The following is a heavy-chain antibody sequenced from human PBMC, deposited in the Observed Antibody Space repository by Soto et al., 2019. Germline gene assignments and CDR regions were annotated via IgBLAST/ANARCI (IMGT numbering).Heavy chain of an antibody. CDR2: IIPTYVTQ. Sequence: ASVEVSCKASGGTFSAYAISGVREAPGQGLEWMGGIIPTYVTQKYAQKFQGRVKVTADEFRATAYMELSSLRSEDTAVYYCVGGVTATTAGVYWGQGTQVTVSS. CDR3: VGGVTATTAGVY. CDR1: GGTFSAYA. J-gene: IGHJ4*02. D-gene: IGHD1-20*01. V-gene: IGHV1-69*13.